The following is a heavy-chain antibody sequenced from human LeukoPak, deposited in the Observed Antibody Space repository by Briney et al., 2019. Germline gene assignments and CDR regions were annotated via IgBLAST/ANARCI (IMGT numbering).Heavy chain of an antibody. J-gene: IGHJ6*03. CDR3: ARNYNRFYYYMDV. D-gene: IGHD5-24*01. Sequence: SETLSLTCTVSGGSISSSTYYWGWIRQPPGRGLEWIGSISYSGSTYYNPSLKSRVTISVDTSKNQFSLRLSSVTTADTAVYYCARNYNRFYYYMDVWGKGTTVTISS. V-gene: IGHV4-39*07. CDR2: ISYSGST. CDR1: GGSISSSTYY.